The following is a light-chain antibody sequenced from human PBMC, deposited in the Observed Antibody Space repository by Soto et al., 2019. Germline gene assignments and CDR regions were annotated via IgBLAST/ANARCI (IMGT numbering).Light chain of an antibody. CDR1: SSDIGNYNY. Sequence: QSALTQPASVSGSPGQSIIISCTGTSSDIGNYNYVSWYQQHPGKAPKLMIHDVSNRPSGVSNRFSGSKSGSTASLTISGLQAEDEADYYGSSYTTSSTHVVGTGTKLTVL. J-gene: IGLJ1*01. CDR2: DVS. V-gene: IGLV2-14*01. CDR3: SSYTTSSTHV.